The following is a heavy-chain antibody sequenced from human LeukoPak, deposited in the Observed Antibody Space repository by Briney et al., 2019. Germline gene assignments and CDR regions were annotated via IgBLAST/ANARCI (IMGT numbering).Heavy chain of an antibody. Sequence: GGSLKLSCATSGFTFSASAINWVRQASGKGLEWVGRIASKGKNYATEYAASVKGRFTISRDDSKNTAYLQMNSLKTEDTAVYYCRRSGGDGATGEWGQGTLVTVSS. J-gene: IGHJ4*02. CDR3: RRSGGDGATGE. CDR2: IASKGKNYAT. V-gene: IGHV3-73*01. D-gene: IGHD3-16*01. CDR1: GFTFSASA.